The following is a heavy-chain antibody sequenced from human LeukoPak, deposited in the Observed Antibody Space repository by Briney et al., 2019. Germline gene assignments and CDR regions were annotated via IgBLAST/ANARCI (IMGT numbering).Heavy chain of an antibody. Sequence: GGSLRLSCAASGFTFDDYGMSWVRQAPGKGLEWVSGINWNGGSTGYADSVKGRFTISRDNAKNSLYLQMNSLRAEDTALYYCARDAGQLLSYYYYYMDVWGKGTIVTVSS. D-gene: IGHD2-2*01. CDR2: INWNGGST. V-gene: IGHV3-20*04. CDR1: GFTFDDYG. CDR3: ARDAGQLLSYYYYYMDV. J-gene: IGHJ6*03.